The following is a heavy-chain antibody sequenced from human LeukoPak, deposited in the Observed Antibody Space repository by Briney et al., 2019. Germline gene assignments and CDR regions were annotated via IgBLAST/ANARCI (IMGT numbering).Heavy chain of an antibody. V-gene: IGHV4-4*07. CDR1: GGSISSYY. J-gene: IGHJ5*02. CDR2: IYTSGST. D-gene: IGHD2-2*01. Sequence: PSETLSLTCSVSGGSISSYYWSWIRQPAGKGLEWIGRIYTSGSTNYNPSLKSRVTMSVDTSKNQFSLKLSSVTAADTAVYYCARDVVVPAVDWRWFDPWGQGTLVTVSS. CDR3: ARDVVVPAVDWRWFDP.